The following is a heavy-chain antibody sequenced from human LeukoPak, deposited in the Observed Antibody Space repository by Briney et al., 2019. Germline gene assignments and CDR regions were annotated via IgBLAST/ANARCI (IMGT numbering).Heavy chain of an antibody. D-gene: IGHD3-10*01. CDR3: ARGPGVLLWFGESEGYFDY. Sequence: SETLSLTCAVYGGSFSGYYWSWIRQPPGKGLEWIGEINHSGSTNYNPSLKSRVTISVDTSKNQFSLKLSSVTAADTAVYYCARGPGVLLWFGESEGYFDYWGQGTLVTVSS. CDR2: INHSGST. V-gene: IGHV4-34*01. J-gene: IGHJ4*02. CDR1: GGSFSGYY.